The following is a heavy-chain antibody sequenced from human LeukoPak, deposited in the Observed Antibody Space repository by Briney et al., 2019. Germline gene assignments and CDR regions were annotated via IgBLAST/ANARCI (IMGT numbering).Heavy chain of an antibody. CDR2: ISYSGYT. Sequence: SETLSLTCTVSGGSIRSYYWNWIRQAPGKGLEWVGFISYSGYTSYSPSLKSRVAISVDTAKSQFSLRLNSMTAADTAIYYCARGRNDNGGMFFDSWAQGNLVTVSS. J-gene: IGHJ4*02. V-gene: IGHV4-59*01. CDR1: GGSIRSYY. CDR3: ARGRNDNGGMFFDS. D-gene: IGHD4-23*01.